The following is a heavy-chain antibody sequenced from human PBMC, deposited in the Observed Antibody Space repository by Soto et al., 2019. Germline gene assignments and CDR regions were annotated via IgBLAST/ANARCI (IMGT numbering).Heavy chain of an antibody. J-gene: IGHJ2*01. V-gene: IGHV1-18*01. D-gene: IGHD3-10*01. CDR1: GYTFTSYG. CDR2: ISAYNGNT. Sequence: ASVKVSCKASGYTFTSYGISWVRQAPGQGLEWMGWISAYNGNTNYAQKLQGRVTMTTDTSTSTAYMELRSLRSDDTAVYYCARAARGLTGVRKVPHFDLWGRGTLVTVSS. CDR3: ARAARGLTGVRKVPHFDL.